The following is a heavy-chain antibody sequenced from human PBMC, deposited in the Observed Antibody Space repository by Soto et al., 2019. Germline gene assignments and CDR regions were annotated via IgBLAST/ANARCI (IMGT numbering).Heavy chain of an antibody. V-gene: IGHV3-23*01. J-gene: IGHJ4*02. CDR2: ISGSGGST. D-gene: IGHD3-22*01. Sequence: GGSLRLSCAASGFTFSSYGMSWVRQAPGKGLEWVSAISGSGGSTYYADSLKGRLTISRDNSKNTLYLQMNSMRAEDTAVYYCAKLDTMIVVVKYYFDYWGQGTLVTVSS. CDR3: AKLDTMIVVVKYYFDY. CDR1: GFTFSSYG.